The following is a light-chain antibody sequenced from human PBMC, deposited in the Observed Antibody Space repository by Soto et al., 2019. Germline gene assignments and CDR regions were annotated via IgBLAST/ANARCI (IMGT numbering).Light chain of an antibody. CDR2: GAT. CDR1: QSVSSSY. J-gene: IGKJ1*01. Sequence: EIVLTQSPGTLSLSPGERATLSCRASQSVSSSYLAWYQPRRGQAPRLLIYGATSRATGIPDRFSGSGSGTDFTLTISRLEPEDFAVYYCHQYDSSPRTFGQGTKVDIK. CDR3: HQYDSSPRT. V-gene: IGKV3-20*01.